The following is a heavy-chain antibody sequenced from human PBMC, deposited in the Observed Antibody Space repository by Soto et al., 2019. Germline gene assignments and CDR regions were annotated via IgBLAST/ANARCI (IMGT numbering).Heavy chain of an antibody. CDR3: ARGGVVVVPAATIFFSNWFDP. D-gene: IGHD2-2*01. J-gene: IGHJ5*02. CDR2: IYYSGST. Sequence: QVQLQESGPGLVKPSQTLSLTCTVSGGSISSGGYYWSWIRQHPGKGLEWIGYIYYSGSTYYNPSLKRRVTISVDTSKNQFSLKLSSVTAADTAVYYCARGGVVVVPAATIFFSNWFDPWGQGTLVTVSS. V-gene: IGHV4-31*03. CDR1: GGSISSGGYY.